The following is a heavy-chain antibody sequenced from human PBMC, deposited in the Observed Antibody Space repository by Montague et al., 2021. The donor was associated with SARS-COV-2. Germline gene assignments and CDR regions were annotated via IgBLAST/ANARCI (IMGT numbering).Heavy chain of an antibody. CDR1: GDSMNNYY. Sequence: SETLSLTCTVSGDSMNNYYWSWIRQPPGKGLEWIGYINYSGSTHYNPSLQSRVTLSKDTSKNRFSLRLTPVTAADTAMYFCARAPIYRSSWYAYFDYWGQGTLVTVSS. J-gene: IGHJ4*02. CDR3: ARAPIYRSSWYAYFDY. CDR2: INYSGST. V-gene: IGHV4-59*01. D-gene: IGHD6-13*01.